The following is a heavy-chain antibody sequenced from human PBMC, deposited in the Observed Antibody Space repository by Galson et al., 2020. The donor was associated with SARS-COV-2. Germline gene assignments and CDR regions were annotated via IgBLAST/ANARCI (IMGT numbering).Heavy chain of an antibody. V-gene: IGHV3-30*03. CDR3: TRGNHNARDY. CDR1: GFTLGSYN. J-gene: IGHJ4*02. Sequence: GGSLRLSCAASGFTLGSYNMHWVRQAPGKGLEWVADTLNDGSYQHYADFVKGRFTISRDNSKNTVYLQMNSLSAEDTAIYYCTRGNHNARDYWGQGALVTVSS. D-gene: IGHD2-2*01. CDR2: TLNDGSYQ.